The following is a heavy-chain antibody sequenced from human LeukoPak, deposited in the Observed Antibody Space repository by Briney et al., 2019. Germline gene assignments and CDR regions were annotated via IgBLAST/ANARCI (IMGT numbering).Heavy chain of an antibody. CDR2: ISYDGSNK. V-gene: IGHV3-30*01. D-gene: IGHD1-26*01. J-gene: IGHJ4*02. CDR1: GFTFSSYA. Sequence: PVGSLRLSCAASGFTFSSYAMHWVRQAPGRGLEWVAVISYDGSNKYYADSVKGRFTISRDNSKNTLYLQMNSLRAEDTAVYYCARDASGTAQSFDYWGQGTLVTVSS. CDR3: ARDASGTAQSFDY.